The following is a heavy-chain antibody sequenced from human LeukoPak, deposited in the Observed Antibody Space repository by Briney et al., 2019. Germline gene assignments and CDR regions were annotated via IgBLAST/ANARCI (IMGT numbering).Heavy chain of an antibody. CDR2: ISYDGSNK. CDR1: GFTFSSYA. CDR3: ARDVLYCSSTSCQNSPLDY. V-gene: IGHV3-30-3*01. Sequence: GGSLRLSCAASGFTFSSYAMHWVRQAPGKGLEWVAVISYDGSNKYYADSVRGRFTISRDNSKNTLYLQVNSLRAEDTAVYYCARDVLYCSSTSCQNSPLDYWGQGTLVTVSS. J-gene: IGHJ4*02. D-gene: IGHD2-2*01.